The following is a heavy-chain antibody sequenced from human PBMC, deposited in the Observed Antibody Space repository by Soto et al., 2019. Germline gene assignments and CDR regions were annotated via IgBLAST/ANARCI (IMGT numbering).Heavy chain of an antibody. V-gene: IGHV3-7*03. D-gene: IGHD5-18*01. CDR1: GFTFSSYW. CDR3: ARWDTAMVNSYFDD. J-gene: IGHJ4*02. CDR2: IKQDGSEK. Sequence: GGSLRLSCAASGFTFSSYWMSWVRQAPGKGLEWVANIKQDGSEKYYVDSVKGRFTISRDNAKNSLYLQMNSLRAEDTAVYYCARWDTAMVNSYFDDWGQGTMVT.